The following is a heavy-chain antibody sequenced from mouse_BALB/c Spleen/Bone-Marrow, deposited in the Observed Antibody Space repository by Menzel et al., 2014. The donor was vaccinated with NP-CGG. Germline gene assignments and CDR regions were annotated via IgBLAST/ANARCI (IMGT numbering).Heavy chain of an antibody. V-gene: IGHV2-4*02. D-gene: IGHD1-1*01. CDR2: IWSGGST. CDR1: GFSLTSYG. Sequence: VQGVESGPGLVQPSQSLSITCTVSGFSLTSYGVHWVRRPPGKGLEWLGVIWSGGSTDYNAAFISRLGISKDNSKNQVFFKMNSLQADDTAIYYCARTNYYGWYFDVWGAGTTVTVSS. CDR3: ARTNYYGWYFDV. J-gene: IGHJ1*01.